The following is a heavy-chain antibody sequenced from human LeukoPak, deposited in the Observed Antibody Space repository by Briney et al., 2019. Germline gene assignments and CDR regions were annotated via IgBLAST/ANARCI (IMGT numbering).Heavy chain of an antibody. V-gene: IGHV3-30*03. CDR2: LSYDGRNE. Sequence: GGSLRLSCVASGFTFSGYAMSWVRQAPGKGLEWVAVLSYDGRNEFYADSVKGRFTISRDSPKKTVYLQMNRLRTEDTAVYYCAREETSGWYGYWGQGTLVTVSS. CDR1: GFTFSGYA. CDR3: AREETSGWYGY. D-gene: IGHD6-19*01. J-gene: IGHJ4*02.